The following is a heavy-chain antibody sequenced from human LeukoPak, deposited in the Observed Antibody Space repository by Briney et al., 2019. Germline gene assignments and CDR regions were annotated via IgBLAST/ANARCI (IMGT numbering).Heavy chain of an antibody. D-gene: IGHD4-23*01. V-gene: IGHV4-38-2*02. Sequence: SETLSLTCTVSGYSLSSGYYWGGIRQPPGKGLEWIGRIYHSGSTYYNPSLKSRVTISVDTPKHQFSLKLSSVTAAVTAVYYCARVFYGGNAVFDYWGEGTLVTVSS. CDR3: ARVFYGGNAVFDY. CDR1: GYSLSSGYY. CDR2: IYHSGST. J-gene: IGHJ4*02.